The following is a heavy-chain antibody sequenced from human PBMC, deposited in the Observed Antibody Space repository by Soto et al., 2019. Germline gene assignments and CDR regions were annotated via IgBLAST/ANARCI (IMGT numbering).Heavy chain of an antibody. J-gene: IGHJ4*02. CDR3: ARDLSYWSLLIDH. V-gene: IGHV3-33*01. CDR1: GFSLSRYG. Sequence: PGVSLRLSCTASGFSLSRYGLHWIRQAPGKGLEWVAGLWSNGITRSYADSVKGRFTISRDTSENMLYLQMNSLGAEDTAVYYCARDLSYWSLLIDHWGQGTLVTVSS. D-gene: IGHD2-8*02. CDR2: LWSNGITR.